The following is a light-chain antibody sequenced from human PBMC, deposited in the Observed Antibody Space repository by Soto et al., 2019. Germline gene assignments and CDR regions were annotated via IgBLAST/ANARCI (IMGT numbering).Light chain of an antibody. J-gene: IGKJ5*01. Sequence: SQATVFLSKVERXTXSCRASQSVSSYLAWYQQKPLQAPTLLIYDASNTSTSIPATFSCSGSGTDFNLTISSIGPEDFAVCYCQQRSNGLLITFGQGTRLEIK. CDR1: QSVSSY. V-gene: IGKV3-11*01. CDR3: QQRSNGLLIT. CDR2: DAS.